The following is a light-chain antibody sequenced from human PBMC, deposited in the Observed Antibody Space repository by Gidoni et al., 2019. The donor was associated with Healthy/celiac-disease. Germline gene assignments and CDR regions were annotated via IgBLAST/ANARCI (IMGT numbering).Light chain of an antibody. Sequence: DIQMTQSPSSLSAPVGDRVTIPCRASPSISSYLNWYQQKPGKAPTLLIYAASSLQSGVPSMFSGSGSATDFTLTISSLQPEDFATYYCQQSYSTPRFGGGTKVEIK. CDR1: PSISSY. V-gene: IGKV1-39*01. J-gene: IGKJ4*01. CDR2: AAS. CDR3: QQSYSTPR.